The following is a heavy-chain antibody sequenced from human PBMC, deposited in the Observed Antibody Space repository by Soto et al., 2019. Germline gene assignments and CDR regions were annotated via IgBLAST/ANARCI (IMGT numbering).Heavy chain of an antibody. CDR2: IYYSGST. CDR1: GGSISSGGYY. J-gene: IGHJ6*02. V-gene: IGHV4-31*03. D-gene: IGHD6-13*01. CDR3: ARDVSAAAAFLGGMDV. Sequence: SETLSLTCTVSGGSISSGGYYWSWIRQHPGKGLEWIGYIYYSGSTYYNPSLKSRVTISVDTSKNQFSLKLSSVTAADTAVYYCARDVSAAAAFLGGMDVWGQGTTVTVSS.